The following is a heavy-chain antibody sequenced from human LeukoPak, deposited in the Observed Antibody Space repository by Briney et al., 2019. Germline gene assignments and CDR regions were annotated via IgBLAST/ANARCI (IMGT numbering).Heavy chain of an antibody. Sequence: GGSLRLSCAASGFTFSSYGMNWVRQAPGKGLGWVSYISSSSSTIYYADSVKGRFTISRDNVKNSLYLQMNSLRDEDTAVYYCVRLDSYVDDYWGQGSLVTVSS. CDR2: ISSSSSTI. CDR3: VRLDSYVDDY. J-gene: IGHJ4*02. CDR1: GFTFSSYG. V-gene: IGHV3-48*02. D-gene: IGHD3-10*02.